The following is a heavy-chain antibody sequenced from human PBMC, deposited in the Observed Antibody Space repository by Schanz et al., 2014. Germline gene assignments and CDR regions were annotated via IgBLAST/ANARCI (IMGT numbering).Heavy chain of an antibody. V-gene: IGHV1-69*04. J-gene: IGHJ6*02. D-gene: IGHD2-8*01. CDR1: GGTFSTYA. CDR3: ARADCTNGVCSQNYFGMDV. Sequence: QVQLVQSGAAVKKPGSSVKVSCQASGGTFSTYAITWVRQAPGQGLAWMGRIIPILGIANYAQNFQGRVTITADKSTSTAYMELSSLRSEDTAVYYCARADCTNGVCSQNYFGMDVWGQGTTVTVSS. CDR2: IIPILGIA.